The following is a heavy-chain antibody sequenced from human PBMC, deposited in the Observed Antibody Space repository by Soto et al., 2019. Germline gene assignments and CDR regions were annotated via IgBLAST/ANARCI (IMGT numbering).Heavy chain of an antibody. Sequence: PGGSLRLSCASSGFTFSSYAMIWVRQAPSTGLMWVSRISSDRAITDYADSVRGRFTISRDNAKNSLYLQMNSLRAEDTALYYCAKGPLTIFGVPEGTGFDYWGQGTLVTVSS. D-gene: IGHD3-3*01. V-gene: IGHV3-74*01. CDR1: GFTFSSYA. J-gene: IGHJ4*02. CDR3: AKGPLTIFGVPEGTGFDY. CDR2: ISSDRAIT.